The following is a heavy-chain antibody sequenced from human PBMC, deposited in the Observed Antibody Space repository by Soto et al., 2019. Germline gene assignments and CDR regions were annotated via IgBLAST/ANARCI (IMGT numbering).Heavy chain of an antibody. CDR1: GFTFSSYA. J-gene: IGHJ6*02. Sequence: GSLLSCAASGFTFSSYAMSWVRQAPGKGLEWVSAISGSGGSTYYADSVKGRFTISRDNSKNTLYLQMNSLRAEDTAVYYCAKNGAAGIGWDYYYYYGMDVWGQGTTVTVSS. CDR2: ISGSGGST. V-gene: IGHV3-23*01. CDR3: AKNGAAGIGWDYYYYYGMDV. D-gene: IGHD6-13*01.